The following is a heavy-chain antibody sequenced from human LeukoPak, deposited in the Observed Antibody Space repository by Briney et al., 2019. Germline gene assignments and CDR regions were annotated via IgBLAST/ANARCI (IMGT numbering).Heavy chain of an antibody. CDR3: ARRYYYNLGSFPFDF. V-gene: IGHV4-34*01. D-gene: IGHD3-10*01. Sequence: SETLSLTCAVSGGPFSGYFWSWIRQSSGKGLEWIGEIHNSGTTNYNPSLNSRVTISEDTSKNQFYLNLSSVIAADTAVYYCARRYYYNLGSFPFDFWGQGTLVTVSS. CDR2: IHNSGTT. J-gene: IGHJ4*02. CDR1: GGPFSGYF.